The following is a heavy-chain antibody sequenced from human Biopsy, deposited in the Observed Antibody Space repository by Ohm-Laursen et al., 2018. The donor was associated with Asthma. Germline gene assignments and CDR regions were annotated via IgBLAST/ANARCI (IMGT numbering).Heavy chain of an antibody. CDR1: SGSGGYMRSGTYY. CDR3: VRGSSSWHHGPFHYYYGLDV. V-gene: IGHV4-39*01. J-gene: IGHJ6*02. CDR2: IYYSGTT. Sequence: ATLSLTCSLSSGSGGYMRSGTYYWGWIRQPPGKGLEWIGSIYYSGTTYYNPSLESQVTVSADTSKNQFSLKLTSMTAADTAVYYCVRGSSSWHHGPFHYYYGLDVWGQGTTATVSS. D-gene: IGHD6-13*01.